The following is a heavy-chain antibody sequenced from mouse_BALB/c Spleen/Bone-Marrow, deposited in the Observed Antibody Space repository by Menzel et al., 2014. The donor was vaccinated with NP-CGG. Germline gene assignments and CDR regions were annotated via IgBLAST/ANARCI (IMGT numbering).Heavy chain of an antibody. CDR1: GYTFTSYW. CDR3: ARDDYAY. V-gene: IGHV1-7*01. Sequence: LVESGAELAKPGASVKMSCKASGYTFTSYWMHWVKQRPGQGLEWIGYIYPSTGYTEHNQKFKDKAIMTADKSSSTAYMQLSSLTSEDSAVYYCARDDYAYWGQGTRVTVSA. CDR2: IYPSTGYT. D-gene: IGHD2-4*01. J-gene: IGHJ3*01.